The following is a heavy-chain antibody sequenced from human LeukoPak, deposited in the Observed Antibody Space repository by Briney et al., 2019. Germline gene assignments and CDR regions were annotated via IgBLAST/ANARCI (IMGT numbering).Heavy chain of an antibody. Sequence: ASVKVSCKASGYTFTGYYMHWVRQAPGQGLEWMGWINPNSGGTNYVQKFQGRVTMTRDTSISTAYMELSRLRSDDTAVYYCARDEWTTRDAFDIWGQGTMVTVSS. CDR3: ARDEWTTRDAFDI. J-gene: IGHJ3*02. CDR2: INPNSGGT. V-gene: IGHV1-2*02. CDR1: GYTFTGYY. D-gene: IGHD2-2*01.